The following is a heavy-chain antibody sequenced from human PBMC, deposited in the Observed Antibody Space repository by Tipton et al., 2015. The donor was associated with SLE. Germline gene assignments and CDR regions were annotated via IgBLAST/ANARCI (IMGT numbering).Heavy chain of an antibody. V-gene: IGHV3-30*02. D-gene: IGHD5-18*01. CDR3: AKEPTRGYSYGYVGYLDC. J-gene: IGHJ4*02. CDR2: IRYDGSNK. CDR1: GFTFSTYA. Sequence: SLRLSCAASGFTFSTYAMSWVRQAPGKGLEWVAFIRYDGSNKDYGDSEKGRFTISRDNSKNTLYLQMNSLRGEDTAVYYCAKEPTRGYSYGYVGYLDCWGQGTLVTVSS.